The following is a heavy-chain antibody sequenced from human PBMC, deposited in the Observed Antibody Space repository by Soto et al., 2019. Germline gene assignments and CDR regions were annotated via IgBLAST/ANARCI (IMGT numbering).Heavy chain of an antibody. J-gene: IGHJ3*01. V-gene: IGHV4-39*01. CDR2: IYYSGST. Sequence: QLQLQESGPGLVKPSETLSLTCTVSGGSISSSSYYWGWIRQPPGKGLEWIGSIYYSGSTYYNPSLTSRVTISVDTSKNQFSLKLSSLTAADTAVYYCARTAGDIVVVVAEGAFDLWGQGTMVTVSS. CDR1: GGSISSSSYY. D-gene: IGHD2-15*01. CDR3: ARTAGDIVVVVAEGAFDL.